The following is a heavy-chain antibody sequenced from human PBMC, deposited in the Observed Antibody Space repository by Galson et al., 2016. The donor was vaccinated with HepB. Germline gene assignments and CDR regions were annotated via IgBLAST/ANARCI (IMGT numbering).Heavy chain of an antibody. CDR3: ARTQRNTDELDY. V-gene: IGHV3-74*01. J-gene: IGHJ4*02. D-gene: IGHD6-25*01. CDR2: TNTDGRST. Sequence: SLRLSCAASGFTFSGYWMHWVRQAPGQGLVWVSRTNTDGRSTSYPDSVEGRFTISRDNAKNTLYLQMDSLSAEDTAVYYCARTQRNTDELDYWGQGTLVTVSS. CDR1: GFTFSGYW.